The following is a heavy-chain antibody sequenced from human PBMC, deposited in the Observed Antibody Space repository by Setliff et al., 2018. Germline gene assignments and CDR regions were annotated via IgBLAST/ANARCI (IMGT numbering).Heavy chain of an antibody. CDR3: AREQWLDPPGYYYMDV. D-gene: IGHD6-19*01. CDR2: IYIGGSA. Sequence: PSETLSLTCTVSSGSISSYYWSWIRQPAGKGLEWIGHIYIGGSANSNPSLKSRVTMSIDTSKNQFSLKLNSVTAADMAVYYCAREQWLDPPGYYYMDVWAKGTTVTVSS. CDR1: SGSISSYY. J-gene: IGHJ6*03. V-gene: IGHV4-4*07.